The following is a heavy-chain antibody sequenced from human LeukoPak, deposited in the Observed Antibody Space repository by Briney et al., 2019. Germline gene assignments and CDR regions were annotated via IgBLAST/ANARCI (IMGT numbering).Heavy chain of an antibody. CDR2: IWYDGSNK. V-gene: IGHV3-33*01. D-gene: IGHD3-16*01. Sequence: PGGSLRLSCAASGFNLITYGMHWVRQAPGKGLEWVAVIWYDGSNKYYADSVKGRFTISRDTSKNTLYLQMNSLRAEDTAVYYCARVSYADGGYFDYWGQGTLVTVSS. J-gene: IGHJ4*02. CDR1: GFNLITYG. CDR3: ARVSYADGGYFDY.